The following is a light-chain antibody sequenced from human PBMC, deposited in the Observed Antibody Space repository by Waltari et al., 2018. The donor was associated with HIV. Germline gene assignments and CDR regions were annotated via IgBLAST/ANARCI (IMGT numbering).Light chain of an antibody. CDR3: QQYYSTPRT. CDR2: WAA. CDR1: QSVLYSSNNKNY. V-gene: IGKV4-1*01. Sequence: DIVMTQSPDSLVVSLGERATINCKSSQSVLYSSNNKNYLALYQQKPRQPPKLLIYWAATRESGVPDRFRVSGSGTDFTLTISSLQAEYVAVYYCQQYYSTPRTFGQGTKVEIK. J-gene: IGKJ1*01.